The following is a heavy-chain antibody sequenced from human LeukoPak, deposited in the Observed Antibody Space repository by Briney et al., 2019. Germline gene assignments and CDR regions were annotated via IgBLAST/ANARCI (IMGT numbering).Heavy chain of an antibody. CDR3: ARQTGRGDFDY. V-gene: IGHV4-59*08. CDR2: IYYSGST. CDR1: GGPLTSYY. D-gene: IGHD1-14*01. Sequence: SETPSPTCTVSGGPLTSYYWGGGREPPREGLEWIGYIYYSGSTNYNPSLKSRVTISVDTSKNQFSLKLSSVTAADTAVYYCARQTGRGDFDYWGQGTLVTVSS. J-gene: IGHJ4*02.